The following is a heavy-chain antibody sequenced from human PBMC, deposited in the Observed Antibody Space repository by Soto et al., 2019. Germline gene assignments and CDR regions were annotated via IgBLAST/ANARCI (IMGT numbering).Heavy chain of an antibody. CDR2: IIPIIGTP. Sequence: QLELVQSGAEVMEPGSSVKLSCKTSGGSLRNSGINWVRQAPGQGLEWVGGIIPIIGTPNYLQRLQARVTITAYESTNTAFLELGRLRFDATAIYYCARERDGSGSLSYYCGQWGQGTLVTVSS. J-gene: IGHJ4*02. V-gene: IGHV1-69*01. D-gene: IGHD3-10*01. CDR1: GGSLRNSG. CDR3: ARERDGSGSLSYYCGQ.